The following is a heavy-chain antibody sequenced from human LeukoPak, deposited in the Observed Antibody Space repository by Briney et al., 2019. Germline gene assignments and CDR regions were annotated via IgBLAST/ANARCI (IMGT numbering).Heavy chain of an antibody. CDR3: ARDSDFSYTDV. Sequence: SETLSLTCTVSGYSISSAYCWGWIRQPPGKGLEWVGSLYHAGSTYYNPSLKSRVTISVDTSKNQFSLKLSSVTAADTAVYYCARDSDFSYTDVWGKGTTVTVSS. CDR1: GYSISSAYC. V-gene: IGHV4-38-2*02. CDR2: LYHAGST. J-gene: IGHJ6*03. D-gene: IGHD3-3*01.